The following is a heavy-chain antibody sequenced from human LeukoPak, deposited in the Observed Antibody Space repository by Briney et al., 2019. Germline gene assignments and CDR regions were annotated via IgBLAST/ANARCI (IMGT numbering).Heavy chain of an antibody. D-gene: IGHD2-21*01. CDR1: GGSISTHF. V-gene: IGHV4-59*11. CDR2: MHYSGST. CDR3: ARDAIASLDAFDI. Sequence: SETLSLTCAVSGGSISTHFWSWIRQPPGKALEWIGYMHYSGSTNYNPSLRSRVTMSVDTSKNQFYLKLSSVTAADTAVYYCARDAIASLDAFDIWGQGTMVTVSS. J-gene: IGHJ3*02.